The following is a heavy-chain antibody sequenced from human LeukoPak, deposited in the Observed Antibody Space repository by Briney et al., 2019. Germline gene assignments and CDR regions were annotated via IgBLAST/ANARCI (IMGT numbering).Heavy chain of an antibody. J-gene: IGHJ4*02. CDR2: IDHSGRT. CDR3: ARKSTAVAGRKPYDY. Sequence: SETLSLTCAVYDGSFSGYYWSWIRQSPGKGLEWIGEIDHSGRTNSNASLKSRVTISVDMSRNQFSLRLRSVTAADTAVYYCARKSTAVAGRKPYDYWDKGNLVTVSS. D-gene: IGHD6-13*01. V-gene: IGHV4-34*01. CDR1: DGSFSGYY.